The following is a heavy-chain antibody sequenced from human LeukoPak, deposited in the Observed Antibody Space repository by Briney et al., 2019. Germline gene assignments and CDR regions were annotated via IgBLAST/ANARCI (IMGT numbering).Heavy chain of an antibody. CDR2: IYYSGST. J-gene: IGHJ4*02. D-gene: IGHD3-10*01. CDR3: ARTRYYYNSRSYGAPYYFDY. Sequence: SETLSLTCTVSGGSISSSSYYWGWIRQPPGKGLEWIGSIYYSGSTYYNPSLKSRVTISVDTSKNQFSLKLSSVTAADAAVYYCARTRYYYNSRSYGAPYYFDYWGQGTLVTVSS. CDR1: GGSISSSSYY. V-gene: IGHV4-39*01.